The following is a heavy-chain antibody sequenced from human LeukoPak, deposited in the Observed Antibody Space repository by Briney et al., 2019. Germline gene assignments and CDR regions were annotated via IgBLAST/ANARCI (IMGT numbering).Heavy chain of an antibody. J-gene: IGHJ4*02. V-gene: IGHV3-7*01. CDR2: IKQDRSEK. Sequence: PGGSLRLSCAASEFTFSSYWMSWVRQAPGKGLEWVASIKQDRSEKYYVDSVKGRVTISRDNAKNSLYLQMNSLRAEDTAVYYCARVFGAGYSDYWGQGTLVTVSS. CDR3: ARVFGAGYSDY. CDR1: EFTFSSYW. D-gene: IGHD4/OR15-4a*01.